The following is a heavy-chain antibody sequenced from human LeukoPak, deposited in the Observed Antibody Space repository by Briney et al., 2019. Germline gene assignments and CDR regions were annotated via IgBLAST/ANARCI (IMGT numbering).Heavy chain of an antibody. D-gene: IGHD4-17*01. J-gene: IGHJ4*02. V-gene: IGHV1-2*02. Sequence: ASVKVSCKASGYTFTGYYMHWVRQAPGQGLEWMGWINPNSGGTNYAQKFQGRVTMTRDTSISTAYMELSRLRSDGTAVYYCARGGMTTMTTLLSYWGQGSLVTVSS. CDR3: ARGGMTTMTTLLSY. CDR1: GYTFTGYY. CDR2: INPNSGGT.